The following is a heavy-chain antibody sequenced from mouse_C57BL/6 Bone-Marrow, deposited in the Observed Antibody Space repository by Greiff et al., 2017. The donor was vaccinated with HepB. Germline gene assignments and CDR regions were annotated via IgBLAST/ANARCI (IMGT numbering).Heavy chain of an antibody. J-gene: IGHJ2*01. CDR3: GRGGYYGSSGFDY. CDR1: GYTFTDYN. V-gene: IGHV1-22*01. D-gene: IGHD1-1*01. CDR2: INPNNGGT. Sequence: EVQLQESGPELVKPGASVKMSCKASGYTFTDYNMHWVKQSHGKSLEWIGYINPNNGGTSYNQKFKGKATLTVNKSSSTAYMELRSLTSEDAAVYYCGRGGYYGSSGFDYWGQGTTLTVSS.